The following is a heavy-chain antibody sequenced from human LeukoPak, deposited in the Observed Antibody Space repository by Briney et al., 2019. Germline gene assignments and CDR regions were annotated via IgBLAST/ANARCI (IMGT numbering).Heavy chain of an antibody. V-gene: IGHV3-74*01. CDR3: ARVGYYYDSSGYYSY. CDR2: INSDGSST. D-gene: IGHD3-22*01. Sequence: GSLRLSCAASGFTFSSYWMHWVRQAPGKGLVWVSRINSDGSSTSYADSVKGRFTISRDNAKNTLYLQMNSLRAEDTAVYYCARVGYYYDSSGYYSYWGQGTLVTVSS. CDR1: GFTFSSYW. J-gene: IGHJ4*02.